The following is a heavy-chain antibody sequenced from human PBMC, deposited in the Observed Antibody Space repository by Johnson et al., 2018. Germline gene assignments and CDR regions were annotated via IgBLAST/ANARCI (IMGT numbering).Heavy chain of an antibody. CDR2: ISSSSSTI. J-gene: IGHJ6*02. Sequence: EVQLVESGGGLVQPGGSLRLSCAASGFTFSSYSMNWVRQAPGKGLEWVSYISSSSSTIYYADSVKGRFTISRDNAKNSLYLQMNSLRDGDTAVCYCARGRVVVGPAAITRENYDYGMDGWGQGTTVTVSS. CDR1: GFTFSSYS. CDR3: ARGRVVVGPAAITRENYDYGMDG. V-gene: IGHV3-48*02. D-gene: IGHD2-2*01.